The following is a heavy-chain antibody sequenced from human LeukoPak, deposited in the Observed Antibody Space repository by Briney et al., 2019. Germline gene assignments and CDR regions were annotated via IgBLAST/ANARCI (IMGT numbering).Heavy chain of an antibody. Sequence: PGGSLRLSCAASGLTFSSYAMSWVRQAPGKGLEWVSVISDSGDSTYYADSVKGRFTISRDNSKDTLFLQMNSLKAEDTAVYHCASRPRATGIFGPYDYWGQGTLVTVSS. CDR3: ASRPRATGIFGPYDY. V-gene: IGHV3-23*01. CDR2: ISDSGDST. CDR1: GLTFSSYA. D-gene: IGHD3-3*01. J-gene: IGHJ4*02.